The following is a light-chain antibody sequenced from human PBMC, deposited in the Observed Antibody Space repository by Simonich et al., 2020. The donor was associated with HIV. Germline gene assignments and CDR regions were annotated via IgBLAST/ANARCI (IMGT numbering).Light chain of an antibody. CDR3: AAWDDSLKGPV. CDR1: SSNIGSYT. J-gene: IGLJ2*01. CDR2: RNN. Sequence: QSVLTQPPSASGTPGQRVTISCSGSSSNIGSYTVTWYQHLPGTAPKLLIYRNNQRPSGVPDRFSGSKSGTSASLAISGLQSEDEADYYCAAWDDSLKGPVFGGGTKLTVL. V-gene: IGLV1-44*01.